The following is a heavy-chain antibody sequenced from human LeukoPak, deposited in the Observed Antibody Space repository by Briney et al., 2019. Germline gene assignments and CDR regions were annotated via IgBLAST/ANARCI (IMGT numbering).Heavy chain of an antibody. D-gene: IGHD3-10*01. Sequence: SETLSLTCTVSGGSLTNYYWSWIRQPPGKGLDWIGHIYYSGSTNYNPSLKSRVTISVDTSKNQFSLKLSSVTAADTAVYYCARVSYYGSGSPPYYFDYWGQGTLVTVSS. CDR2: IYYSGST. CDR1: GGSLTNYY. CDR3: ARVSYYGSGSPPYYFDY. J-gene: IGHJ4*02. V-gene: IGHV4-59*01.